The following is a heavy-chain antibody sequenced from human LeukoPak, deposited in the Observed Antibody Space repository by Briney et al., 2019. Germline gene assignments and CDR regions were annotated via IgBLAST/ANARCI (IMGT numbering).Heavy chain of an antibody. J-gene: IGHJ5*02. V-gene: IGHV1-2*02. CDR3: ARDRKVVRGIVVVPAAPANWFDP. CDR1: GYTFTGYY. D-gene: IGHD2-2*01. Sequence: AASVKVSCKASGYTFTGYYMHWMRQAPGQGLEWMRWINPNSGSTNYAQKFQGRVTMPRDTSISTAYMELSRLRSDDTAVYYCARDRKVVRGIVVVPAAPANWFDPGGQGTLVTVSS. CDR2: INPNSGST.